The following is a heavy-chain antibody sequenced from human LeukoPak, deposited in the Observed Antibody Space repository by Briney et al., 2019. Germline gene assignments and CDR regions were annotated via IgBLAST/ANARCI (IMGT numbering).Heavy chain of an antibody. CDR1: GGSISSYY. CDR3: ARDNELGIFDY. Sequence: SETLSLTCTVSGGSISSYYWSWIRQPPGKGLEWIGYIYYSGSTSYNPSLKSRVTISVDTSKNQFSLKLSSVTAADTAVYYCARDNELGIFDYWGQGTLVTVSS. D-gene: IGHD7-27*01. J-gene: IGHJ4*02. CDR2: IYYSGST. V-gene: IGHV4-59*01.